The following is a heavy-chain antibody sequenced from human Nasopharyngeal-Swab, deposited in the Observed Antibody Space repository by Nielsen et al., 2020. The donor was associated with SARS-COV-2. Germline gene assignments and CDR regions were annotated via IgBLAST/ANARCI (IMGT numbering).Heavy chain of an antibody. CDR1: GGSISSSSYY. Sequence: SETLSPTCTVSGGSISSSSYYWGWIRQPPGKGLEWIGSIYYSGSTYYNPSLKSRVTISVDTSKNQFSLKLSSVTAADTAVYYCARQGVTGTTSDYYGMDVWGQGTTVTVSS. D-gene: IGHD1-7*01. J-gene: IGHJ6*02. CDR2: IYYSGST. V-gene: IGHV4-39*01. CDR3: ARQGVTGTTSDYYGMDV.